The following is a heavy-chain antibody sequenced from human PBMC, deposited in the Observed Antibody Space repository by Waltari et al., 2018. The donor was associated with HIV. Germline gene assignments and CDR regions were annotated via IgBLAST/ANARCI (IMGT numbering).Heavy chain of an antibody. J-gene: IGHJ5*02. V-gene: IGHV4-34*01. CDR1: GGSISGYY. CDR3: ARGDFADLVDYYGDYVRPHSWFDP. Sequence: QVQLQQWGAGPLKPSETLSLNCAVSGGSISGYYWSWLRQPPGKGLEWMGDISHGGNTYYNPSFKSRVTISIDPSKRQFSLKVTSVTAADTALYYCARGDFADLVDYYGDYVRPHSWFDPWGQGTLVTVSS. D-gene: IGHD4-17*01. CDR2: ISHGGNT.